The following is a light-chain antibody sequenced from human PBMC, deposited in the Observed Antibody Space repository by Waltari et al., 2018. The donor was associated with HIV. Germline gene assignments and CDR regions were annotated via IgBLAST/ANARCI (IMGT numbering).Light chain of an antibody. J-gene: IGLJ2*01. V-gene: IGLV2-14*03. CDR1: GAEIGAYNY. CDR3: SSYTTFNTVI. Sequence: QSALTQPASVSGSPGQSITISCAGTGAEIGAYNYVAWYQKLPASVPKLIIYDVTSRPSGISDRFSASKSGNAASLTISGLQAEDEGDYYCSSYTTFNTVIFGGGTKLTVL. CDR2: DVT.